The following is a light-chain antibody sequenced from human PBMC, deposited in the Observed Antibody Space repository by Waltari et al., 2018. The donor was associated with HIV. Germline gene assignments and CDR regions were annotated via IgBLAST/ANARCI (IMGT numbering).Light chain of an antibody. CDR1: TSDADSFDY. CDR2: EVS. Sequence: QSALTQPAYVSGSPGQSITISCTGPTSDADSFDYVSWYQQHPGKVPTLIIYEVSFRASGVSTRFSASKSGNTTSLTISGLQAEDEAVYYCGSYTATNSMMFGGGTKLTVL. V-gene: IGLV2-14*01. CDR3: GSYTATNSMM. J-gene: IGLJ3*02.